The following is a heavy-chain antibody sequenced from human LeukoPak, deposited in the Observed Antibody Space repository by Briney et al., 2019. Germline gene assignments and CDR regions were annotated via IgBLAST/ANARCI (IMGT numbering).Heavy chain of an antibody. J-gene: IGHJ4*02. CDR1: GGSISSNSYY. D-gene: IGHD3-10*01. CDR3: ARRSYNSPLRY. V-gene: IGHV4-39*01. Sequence: SETLSLTCAVSGGSISSNSYYWGWIRQPPGKGLEWIGSIYYSGSTYYNPSLKSRVTISVDTSKNQFSLKLSSVTAADTAVYYCARRSYNSPLRYWGQGTLVTVSS. CDR2: IYYSGST.